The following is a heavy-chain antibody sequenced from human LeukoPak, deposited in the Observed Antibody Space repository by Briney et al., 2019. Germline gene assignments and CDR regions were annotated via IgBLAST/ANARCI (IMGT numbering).Heavy chain of an antibody. J-gene: IGHJ6*02. D-gene: IGHD6-13*01. CDR3: ARGRQLVRVPKYYYYGMDV. V-gene: IGHV3-53*01. Sequence: PGGSLRLSCAASGLTVSSNYMSWVRQAPGKGLEWVSVIYSGGSTYYADSVKGRFTISRDNSKNTLYLQMNSLRAEDTAVYYCARGRQLVRVPKYYYYGMDVWGQGTTVTVSS. CDR2: IYSGGST. CDR1: GLTVSSNY.